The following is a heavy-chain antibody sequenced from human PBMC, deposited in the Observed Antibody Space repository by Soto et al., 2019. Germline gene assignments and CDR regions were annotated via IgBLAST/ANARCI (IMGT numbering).Heavy chain of an antibody. CDR2: IYYNGNT. J-gene: IGHJ4*02. CDR3: TRNVDTARAFYFDY. CDR1: GGSISGYY. Sequence: PSETLSLTCTVSGGSISGYYWSWIRQPPGKGLEWIGYIYYNGNTNYNPSLRSRVTISVDTSKSQSSLKLSSVAAADTAVYYCTRNVDTARAFYFDYWGQGTLVTVSS. V-gene: IGHV4-59*01. D-gene: IGHD5-18*01.